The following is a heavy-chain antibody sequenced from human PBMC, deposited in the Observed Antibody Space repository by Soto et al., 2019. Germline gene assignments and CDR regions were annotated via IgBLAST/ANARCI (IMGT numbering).Heavy chain of an antibody. V-gene: IGHV6-1*01. J-gene: IGHJ4*01. CDR1: GDSVSSNSAG. CDR2: TYYRSKWYY. CDR3: ARGEQYDY. Sequence: SQTLSLTCAITGDSVSSNSAGWSWVRQSPSRGLEWLGRTYYRSKWYYEYAVSVRGRITINPDTSKNQYSLQLNSVTPEDTAVYFCARGEQYDYWGQGTLVTAPQ. D-gene: IGHD1-26*01.